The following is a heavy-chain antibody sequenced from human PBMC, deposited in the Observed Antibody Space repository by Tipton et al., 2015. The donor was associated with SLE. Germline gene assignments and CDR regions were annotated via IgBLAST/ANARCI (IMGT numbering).Heavy chain of an antibody. V-gene: IGHV4-39*07. D-gene: IGHD6-13*01. CDR2: IFYSGST. Sequence: TLSLTCTVSGGSIRSISSFWGWLRQPPGKGLGWIGRIFYSGSTSYNPSLKSRVTISVDTSKNQLSLKLSSVTAADTAVYYCARADIAAAGTGRDYWGQGKLVTVSS. J-gene: IGHJ4*02. CDR1: GGSIRSISSF. CDR3: ARADIAAAGTGRDY.